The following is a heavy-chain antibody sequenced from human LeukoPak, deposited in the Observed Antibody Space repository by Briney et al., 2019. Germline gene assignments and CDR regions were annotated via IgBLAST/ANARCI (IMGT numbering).Heavy chain of an antibody. CDR2: INAGNGNT. CDR1: GYTFTSYA. Sequence: ASVKVSCKASGYTFTSYAMHGVRQAPGQRLEWMGWINAGNGNTKYSQKFQGRVTITRDTSASTAYMELSSLRSEDTAVYYCARDLSFYREVYYFDYWGQGTLVTVSS. V-gene: IGHV1-3*01. J-gene: IGHJ4*02. CDR3: ARDLSFYREVYYFDY. D-gene: IGHD1-14*01.